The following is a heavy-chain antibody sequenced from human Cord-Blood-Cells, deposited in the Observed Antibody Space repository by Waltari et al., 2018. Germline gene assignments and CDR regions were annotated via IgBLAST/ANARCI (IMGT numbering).Heavy chain of an antibody. D-gene: IGHD3-10*01. CDR1: GGSFSGYS. V-gene: IGHV4-34*01. Sequence: QVQLQQWGAGLLKPSETLSLTCAVYGGSFSGYSWSWIRQPPGKGLEWIGEINHSGSTNYNPSLKSRVTISVDTSKNQFSLKLSSVTAADTAVYYCARVDPDYYYGSGSYFVYWGQGTLVTVSS. CDR3: ARVDPDYYYGSGSYFVY. J-gene: IGHJ4*02. CDR2: INHSGST.